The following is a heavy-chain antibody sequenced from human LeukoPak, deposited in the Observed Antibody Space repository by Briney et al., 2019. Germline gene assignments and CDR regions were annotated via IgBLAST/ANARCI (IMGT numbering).Heavy chain of an antibody. Sequence: GGSLRLSCAASGFTFDDYAMHWVRQAPGKGLEWVSGISWNGGSTGYADSVKGRFTISRDNAKNSLYLQMNSLRAEDTALYYCAKDFSSSLTYYYMDVWGKGTTVTISS. V-gene: IGHV3-9*01. CDR1: GFTFDDYA. J-gene: IGHJ6*03. CDR2: ISWNGGST. D-gene: IGHD6-13*01. CDR3: AKDFSSSLTYYYMDV.